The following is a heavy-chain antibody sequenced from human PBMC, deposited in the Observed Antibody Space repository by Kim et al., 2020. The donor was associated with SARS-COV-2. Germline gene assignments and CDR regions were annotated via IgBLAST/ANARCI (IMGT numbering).Heavy chain of an antibody. V-gene: IGHV3-15*01. Sequence: GGSLRLSCAASGFTFSNAWMSWVRQAPGKGLEWVGRIKSKTDGGTTDYAAPVKGRFTISRDDSKNTLYLQMNSLKTEDTAVYYCTTDAHCSSTSCYTSWFDPWGQGTLVTVSS. CDR2: IKSKTDGGTT. CDR3: TTDAHCSSTSCYTSWFDP. J-gene: IGHJ5*02. D-gene: IGHD2-2*02. CDR1: GFTFSNAW.